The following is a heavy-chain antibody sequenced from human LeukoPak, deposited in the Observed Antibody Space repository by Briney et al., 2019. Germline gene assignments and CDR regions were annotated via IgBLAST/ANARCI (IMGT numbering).Heavy chain of an antibody. J-gene: IGHJ6*03. D-gene: IGHD4-17*01. CDR1: GYTFTGYY. V-gene: IGHV1-2*02. CDR3: ALPSTDSYFFYYYMDV. CDR2: INTKNGGP. Sequence: GASVKVSCKASGYTFTGYYMHWVRQAPGQGLEWMGWINTKNGGPNFAQKFQGRVTMTWDTSTSTAYMELTRLTSNDTAVYYCALPSTDSYFFYYYMDVWGKGTTVTISS.